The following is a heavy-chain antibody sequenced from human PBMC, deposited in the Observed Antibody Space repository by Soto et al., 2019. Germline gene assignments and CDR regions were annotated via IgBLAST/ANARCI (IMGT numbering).Heavy chain of an antibody. CDR1: GFTFSSYA. Sequence: PGGSLRLSCAASGFTFSSYAMHWVRQAPGKGLEWVAVISYDGSNKYYADSVKGRFTISRDNSKNTLCLQMNSLRAEDTAVYYCAKTANGWFSAFDIWGQGTMVTVSS. D-gene: IGHD6-19*01. CDR2: ISYDGSNK. V-gene: IGHV3-30-3*02. CDR3: AKTANGWFSAFDI. J-gene: IGHJ3*02.